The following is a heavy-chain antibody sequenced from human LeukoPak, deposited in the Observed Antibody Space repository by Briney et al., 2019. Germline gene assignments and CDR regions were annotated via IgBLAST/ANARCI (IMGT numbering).Heavy chain of an antibody. V-gene: IGHV4-34*01. J-gene: IGHJ4*02. CDR2: INHSGST. CDR1: GGSFSGYY. CDR3: ARCRRDDSSGYYLDY. Sequence: KPSETLSLTCAVYGGSFSGYYWSWIRQPPGKGLEWIGEINHSGSTNYNPSLKSRVTISVDTSKNQFSLKLSSVTAADAAVYYCARCRRDDSSGYYLDYWGQGTLVTVSA. D-gene: IGHD3-22*01.